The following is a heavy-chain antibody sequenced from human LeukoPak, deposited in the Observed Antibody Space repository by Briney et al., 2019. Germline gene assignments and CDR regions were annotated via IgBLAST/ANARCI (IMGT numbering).Heavy chain of an antibody. Sequence: SETLSLTCTVSGGSISSYYWSWIRQPPGKGLEWIGEINHSGSTNYNPSLKSRVTISVDTSKNQFSLKLSSVTAADTAVYYCARDWESGTVDRGFDYWGQGTLVTVSS. CDR2: INHSGST. J-gene: IGHJ4*02. D-gene: IGHD1-26*01. V-gene: IGHV4-34*01. CDR3: ARDWESGTVDRGFDY. CDR1: GGSISSYY.